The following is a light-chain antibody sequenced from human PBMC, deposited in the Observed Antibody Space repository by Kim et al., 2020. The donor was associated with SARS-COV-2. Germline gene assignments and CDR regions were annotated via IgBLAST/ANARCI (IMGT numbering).Light chain of an antibody. CDR3: MQGLQTR. CDR1: QSLLHSNGYNY. CDR2: LGS. J-gene: IGKJ4*01. Sequence: DIVMTQSPLSLPVTPGEPASISCRSSQSLLHSNGYNYLDWYLQKPGQSPQLLIYLGSNRASGVPDRFSGSGSGTDFTLKISRVEAEDVGVYYCMQGLQTRFGGGTKVEIK. V-gene: IGKV2-28*01.